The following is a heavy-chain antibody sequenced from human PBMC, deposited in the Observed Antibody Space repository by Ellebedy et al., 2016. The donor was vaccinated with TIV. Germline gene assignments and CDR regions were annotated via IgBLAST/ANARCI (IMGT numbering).Heavy chain of an antibody. D-gene: IGHD2-2*01. CDR1: GYSFTSYW. CDR3: ARRPGYCTSPRCYGSFDY. J-gene: IGHJ4*02. CDR2: IYPGDSDT. V-gene: IGHV5-51*01. Sequence: GESLKISCKGSGYSFTSYWIAWVRQMPGKGLEWMGIIYPGDSDTSYSRSFQGQVAISVDRSINTAYLQWSSLEASDTDMYYCARRPGYCTSPRCYGSFDYWGQGNLVAVSS.